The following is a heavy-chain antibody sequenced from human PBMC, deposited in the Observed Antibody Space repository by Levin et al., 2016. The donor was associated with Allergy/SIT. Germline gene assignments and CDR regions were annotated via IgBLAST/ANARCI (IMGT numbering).Heavy chain of an antibody. D-gene: IGHD6-13*01. CDR3: ARAGAAWVD. V-gene: IGHV4-59*13. CDR1: GGSISSYY. CDR2: IYYSGST. J-gene: IGHJ4*02. Sequence: GSLRLSCTVSGGSISSYYWSWIRQPPGKGLEWIGYIYYSGSTNYNPSLKSRVTISIDTSKNQFSLKLRSVTAADTAVYYCARAGAAWVDWGQGTLVTVSS.